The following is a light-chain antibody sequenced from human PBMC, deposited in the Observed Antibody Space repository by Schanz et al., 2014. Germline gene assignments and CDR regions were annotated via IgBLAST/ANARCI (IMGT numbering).Light chain of an antibody. Sequence: QSVLTQPPSASGTPGQRVTISCSGNSSNIESNTVNWYQQLPGAAPKLLIYSNNQRPSGVPDRFSGSKSGTSASLAISGLRSEDEADYYCAAWDDSLSAWVFGGGTKLTVL. CDR2: SNN. V-gene: IGLV1-44*01. CDR3: AAWDDSLSAWV. CDR1: SSNIESNT. J-gene: IGLJ3*02.